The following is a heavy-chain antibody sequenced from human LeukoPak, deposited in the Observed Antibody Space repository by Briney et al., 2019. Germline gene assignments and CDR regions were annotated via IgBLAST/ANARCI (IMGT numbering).Heavy chain of an antibody. CDR3: ARGGEYQLLVSFYYFDY. CDR2: IKQDGSEK. CDR1: GFTFSSYW. V-gene: IGHV3-7*01. D-gene: IGHD2-2*01. Sequence: PGGSLRLSCAASGFTFSSYWMSWVRQAPGKGLEWVANIKQDGSEKYYVDSVKGRFTISRDNAKNSLYLQMNSLRAEDTAVYYCARGGEYQLLVSFYYFDYWGQGTLVTVSS. J-gene: IGHJ4*02.